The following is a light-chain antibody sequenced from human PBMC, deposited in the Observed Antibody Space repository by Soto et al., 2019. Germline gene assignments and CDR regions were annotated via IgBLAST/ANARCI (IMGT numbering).Light chain of an antibody. CDR2: DAS. J-gene: IGKJ5*01. V-gene: IGKV1-33*01. Sequence: DIQMTQSPSSLSASVGDRVTITCQASQDISNYLNWYQQKPGKAPKLLIYDASNLETGVPSRFSGSGSGTDFTFTISSLQPEDIATYYCQQYDNLPRGTFGQGTRLDIK. CDR1: QDISNY. CDR3: QQYDNLPRGT.